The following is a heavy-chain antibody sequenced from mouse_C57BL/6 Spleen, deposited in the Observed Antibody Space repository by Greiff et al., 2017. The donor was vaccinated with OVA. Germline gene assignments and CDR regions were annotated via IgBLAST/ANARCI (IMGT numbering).Heavy chain of an antibody. CDR3: ARKKNYSNSWFAY. Sequence: VQLQQSGAELVKPGASVKMSCKASGYTFTTYPIEWLKQNHGKSLEWIGNFHPYNDDTKYNEKFKGKATLTVEKSSSTVYLELSRLTSDDSAVYYCARKKNYSNSWFAYWGQGTLVTVSA. V-gene: IGHV1-47*01. CDR2: FHPYNDDT. CDR1: GYTFTTYP. J-gene: IGHJ3*01. D-gene: IGHD2-5*01.